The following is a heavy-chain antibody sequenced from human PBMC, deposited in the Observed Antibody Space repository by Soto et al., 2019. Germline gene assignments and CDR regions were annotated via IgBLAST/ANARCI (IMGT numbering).Heavy chain of an antibody. J-gene: IGHJ4*02. CDR3: AKSGLPAAIAPSFDS. CDR1: GFTFSSYA. D-gene: IGHD2-2*01. CDR2: ISYDGSNK. Sequence: GGSLRLSCAASGFTFSSYAMHWVRQAPGKGLEWVAVISYDGSNKYYADSVKGRFTISRDNSKNTLYLQMNSLRAEDTAVYYCAKSGLPAAIAPSFDSWGQGPLVNVS. V-gene: IGHV3-30-3*02.